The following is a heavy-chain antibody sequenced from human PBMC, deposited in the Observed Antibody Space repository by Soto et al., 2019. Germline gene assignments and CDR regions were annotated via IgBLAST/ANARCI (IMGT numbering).Heavy chain of an antibody. J-gene: IGHJ6*02. CDR1: GYTFTSYA. D-gene: IGHD1-26*01. CDR2: INAGNGNT. Sequence: ASVKVSCKASGYTFTSYAMHWVRQAPGQRLEWMGWINAGNGNTKYSQKFQGRVTITRDTSASTAYMELSSLRSEDTAVYYCARSGGYYHYYYGMDVWGQGTTVTVSS. V-gene: IGHV1-3*01. CDR3: ARSGGYYHYYYGMDV.